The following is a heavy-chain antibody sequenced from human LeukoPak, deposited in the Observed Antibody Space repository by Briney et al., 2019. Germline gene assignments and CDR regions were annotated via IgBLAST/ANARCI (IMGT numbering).Heavy chain of an antibody. CDR1: GYTFTCYY. J-gene: IGHJ5*02. CDR3: ARENHTILGGGFDP. CDR2: INPNSGGT. V-gene: IGHV1-2*02. D-gene: IGHD3-3*01. Sequence: GASVKVSCKASGYTFTCYYMHWVRQAPGQGLEWMGWINPNSGGTNYAQKFQGRVTMTRDTSISTAYMELSRLRSDDTAVYYCARENHTILGGGFDPWGQGTLVTVSS.